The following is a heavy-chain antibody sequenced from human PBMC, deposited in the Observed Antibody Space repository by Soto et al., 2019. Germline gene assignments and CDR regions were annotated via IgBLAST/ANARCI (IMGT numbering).Heavy chain of an antibody. D-gene: IGHD3-10*01. CDR3: ATPKDPSGSYYHYYGMDV. Sequence: GGSLRLSCAASGFTFNNYWMHWVRQAPGKGLVWVSRIKTDGSVTTYADSVKGRFTISRDNAKNSLYLQMNSLRAEDTAVYYCATPKDPSGSYYHYYGMDVWGQGTTVTVSS. J-gene: IGHJ6*02. V-gene: IGHV3-74*01. CDR2: IKTDGSVT. CDR1: GFTFNNYW.